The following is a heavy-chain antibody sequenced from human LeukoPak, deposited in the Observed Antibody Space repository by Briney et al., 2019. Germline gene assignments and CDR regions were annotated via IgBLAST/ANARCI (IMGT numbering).Heavy chain of an antibody. CDR3: TRGHYLGFEP. D-gene: IGHD2/OR15-2a*01. J-gene: IGHJ5*02. CDR1: GLTFRTND. CDR2: VGTVGDI. Sequence: PGGSLRLSCEASGLTFRTNDFHWVRQAPGKGLEWVSGVGTVGDIYYADSVRGRFTLSREDAKNSLSLQMNSLRVEDTAVYYCTRGHYLGFEPWGQGVLSPSPQ. V-gene: IGHV3-13*01.